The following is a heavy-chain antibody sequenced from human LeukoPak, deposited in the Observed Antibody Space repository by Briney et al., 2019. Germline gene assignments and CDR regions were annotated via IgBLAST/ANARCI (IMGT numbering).Heavy chain of an antibody. CDR2: INPSGGST. D-gene: IGHD3-22*01. CDR1: GYTFTSYY. Sequence: EASVKVSCKASGYTFTSYYMHWVRQAPGQGLEWMGIINPSGGSTSYAQKFQGRVTMTRDMSTSTVYMELSSLRSEDTAVYYCARERSGYYGSDYWGQGTLVTVSS. V-gene: IGHV1-46*01. J-gene: IGHJ4*02. CDR3: ARERSGYYGSDY.